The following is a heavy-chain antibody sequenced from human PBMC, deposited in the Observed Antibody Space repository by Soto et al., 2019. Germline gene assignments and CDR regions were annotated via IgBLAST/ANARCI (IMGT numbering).Heavy chain of an antibody. Sequence: QVQLQESGPGLVKPSETLSLTCVVSGGSITGYYWSWIRQFRGKGLEWIGYVYYSTNYNPYLKNRVTISIDTSKNQFSLKLTSVTAADTAMYYCARHVGGTNWYFDLWGRGTLVTVSS. V-gene: IGHV4-59*08. CDR2: VYYST. J-gene: IGHJ2*01. D-gene: IGHD3-16*01. CDR1: GGSITGYY. CDR3: ARHVGGTNWYFDL.